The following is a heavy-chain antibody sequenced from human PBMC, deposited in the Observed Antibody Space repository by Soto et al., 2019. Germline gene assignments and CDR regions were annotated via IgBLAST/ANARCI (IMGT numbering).Heavy chain of an antibody. CDR1: GGTFSSYA. J-gene: IGHJ6*02. D-gene: IGHD1-1*01. Sequence: QVQLVQSGAEVKKPGSSVKVSCKASGGTFSSYAISWVRQAPGQGLEWMGGIIPIFGTANYAQKFQGRVTITAGASTSTAYMELSSLRSEDTAAYYCARPNWNNIVGLDMPYGMDVWGQGTTVTVSS. CDR2: IIPIFGTA. V-gene: IGHV1-69*12. CDR3: ARPNWNNIVGLDMPYGMDV.